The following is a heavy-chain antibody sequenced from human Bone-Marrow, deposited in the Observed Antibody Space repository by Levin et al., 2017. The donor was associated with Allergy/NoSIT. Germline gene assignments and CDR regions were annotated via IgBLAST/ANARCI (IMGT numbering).Heavy chain of an antibody. D-gene: IGHD3-10*01. J-gene: IGHJ4*02. CDR3: ATNKALLWFRESYYFDY. CDR1: GFTFSSYA. V-gene: IGHV3-23*01. CDR2: ISGSGGST. Sequence: PGGSLRLSCAASGFTFSSYAMSWVRQAPGKGLEWVSAISGSGGSTYYADSVKGRFTISRDNSKNTLYLQMNSLRAEDTAVYYCATNKALLWFRESYYFDYWGQGTLVTVSS.